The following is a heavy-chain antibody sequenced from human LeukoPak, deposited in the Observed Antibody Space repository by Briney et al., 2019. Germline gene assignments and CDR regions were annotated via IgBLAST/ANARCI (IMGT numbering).Heavy chain of an antibody. Sequence: ASMKLSCKASGYTFTGYYMHWVRQAPGQGLEWMGWINPNSGDTNYEQKFQGRVTMTRDTSISTAYMELSRLRSDDRAVYYCARALYTSSWPINAFNIWGQGTMVTVSS. V-gene: IGHV1-2*02. J-gene: IGHJ3*02. CDR3: ARALYTSSWPINAFNI. CDR1: GYTFTGYY. CDR2: INPNSGDT. D-gene: IGHD6-13*01.